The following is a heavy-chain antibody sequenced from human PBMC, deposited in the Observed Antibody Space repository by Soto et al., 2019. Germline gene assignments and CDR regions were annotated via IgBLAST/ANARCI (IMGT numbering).Heavy chain of an antibody. CDR3: ARAYRGYCSSTTCYGSLGY. CDR1: GFTFSDYY. Sequence: GGSLRLSCAASGFTFSDYYMSWIRQAPGKGLEWISYISSSGDTTNYADSVKARFAISRDNAKNSLYLHMNSLRDEDTAVYYCARAYRGYCSSTTCYGSLGYWGQGTLVTVSS. CDR2: ISSSGDTT. V-gene: IGHV3-11*01. J-gene: IGHJ4*02. D-gene: IGHD2-2*01.